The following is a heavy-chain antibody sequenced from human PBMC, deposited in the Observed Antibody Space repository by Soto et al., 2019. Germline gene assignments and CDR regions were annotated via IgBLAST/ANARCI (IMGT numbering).Heavy chain of an antibody. CDR3: AKAAAYCIES. D-gene: IGHD2-21*01. Sequence: QVQLQESGPGLVKPSGTLSLTCVVSGASISNSHWLSWVRQPPGEGLEWIGEIYHSGSTNYNPSLGSRVTISVDKSKNQISLRLNSVTAADTAVYYCAKAAAYCIESWGPGTLVTVSS. CDR2: IYHSGST. V-gene: IGHV4-4*02. CDR1: GASISNSHW. J-gene: IGHJ4*02.